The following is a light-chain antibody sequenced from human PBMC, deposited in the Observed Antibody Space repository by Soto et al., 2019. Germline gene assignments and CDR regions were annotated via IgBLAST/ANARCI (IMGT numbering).Light chain of an antibody. CDR3: TSPTPGSLYV. V-gene: IGLV2-14*01. Sequence: QYVLTEPASVSGSPGQSITISCTGTSSDVGNYNYVSWYQQYPGRVPKLLIYMVSNRPSGVSNRFSGSKSGNTASLTISGLQAEDEADYFCTSPTPGSLYVFGTGTKVTVL. CDR1: SSDVGNYNY. J-gene: IGLJ1*01. CDR2: MVS.